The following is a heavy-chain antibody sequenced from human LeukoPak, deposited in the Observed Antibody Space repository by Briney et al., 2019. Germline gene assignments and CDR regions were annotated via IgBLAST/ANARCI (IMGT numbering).Heavy chain of an antibody. CDR3: ARGAFYDY. CDR1: GFTFDDYG. Sequence: GSLRLSCAASGFTFDDYGMSWVRQAPGKGLEWVSGISGSGGSTYYADSVKGRFTISRDNSKNTLYLQMNSLRAADTAVYFCARGAFYDYWGQGTLVTVSS. V-gene: IGHV3-23*01. D-gene: IGHD2/OR15-2a*01. J-gene: IGHJ4*02. CDR2: ISGSGGST.